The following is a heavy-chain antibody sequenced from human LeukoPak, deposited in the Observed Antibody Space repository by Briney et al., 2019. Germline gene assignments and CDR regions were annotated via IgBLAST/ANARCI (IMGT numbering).Heavy chain of an antibody. CDR2: IYYDGSKE. Sequence: GGSLRLSCAASGFTFSRYGMHWVRQAPGKGLEWAAIIYYDGSKEYYADSVKGRFTISRDNSKNTLYLQMNSLRAEDTAVYYCARDLMLRGVADLWGRGTLVTVSS. CDR1: GFTFSRYG. J-gene: IGHJ2*01. D-gene: IGHD3-10*01. CDR3: ARDLMLRGVADL. V-gene: IGHV3-33*01.